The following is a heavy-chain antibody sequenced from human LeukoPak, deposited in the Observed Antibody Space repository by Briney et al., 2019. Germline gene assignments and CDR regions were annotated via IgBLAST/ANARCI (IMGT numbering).Heavy chain of an antibody. CDR1: GDSVSSNSAA. J-gene: IGHJ4*02. V-gene: IGHV6-1*01. CDR3: ARIVGGAPDY. Sequence: SQTLSLTCAIYGDSVSSNSAAWNWIRLSPSRGLEWLGRTYYRSKWSNNYAISVKRRISINPDTSKNQFSLQLNSVTPEDTAIYYCARIVGGAPDYWGQGTLVTVSS. CDR2: TYYRSKWSN. D-gene: IGHD1-26*01.